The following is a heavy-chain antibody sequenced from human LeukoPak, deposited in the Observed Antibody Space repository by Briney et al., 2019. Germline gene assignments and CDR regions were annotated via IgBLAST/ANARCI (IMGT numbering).Heavy chain of an antibody. V-gene: IGHV3-66*01. Sequence: GGSLRLSCAASGFTVSSNYMSWVRQAPGKGLEWVSVIYSGGSTYYAGSVKGRFTISRDNSKNTLYLQMNSLRAEDTAVYYCARDRDCSGGSCYGYWGQGTLVTVSS. CDR3: ARDRDCSGGSCYGY. CDR2: IYSGGST. CDR1: GFTVSSNY. J-gene: IGHJ4*02. D-gene: IGHD2-15*01.